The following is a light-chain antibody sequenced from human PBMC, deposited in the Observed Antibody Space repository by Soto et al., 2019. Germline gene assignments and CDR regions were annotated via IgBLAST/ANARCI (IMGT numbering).Light chain of an antibody. J-gene: IGKJ1*01. CDR3: QQYNSYSRT. CDR2: AAY. CDR1: QSISSY. V-gene: IGKV1-39*01. Sequence: DIQMTQSPSSLSASVGDRVTSTCRASQSISSYLNWYQQKPGKAPKLLIYAAYSLQSGVPSRFSGSGSGTEFTLTISSLQPDDFATYYCQQYNSYSRTFGQGTKVDNK.